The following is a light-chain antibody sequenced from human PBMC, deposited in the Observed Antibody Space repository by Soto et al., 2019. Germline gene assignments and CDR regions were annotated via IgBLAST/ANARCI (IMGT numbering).Light chain of an antibody. J-gene: IGKJ1*01. CDR3: LQDDSYPLT. V-gene: IGKV1-6*01. CDR1: QVINND. CDR2: AAS. Sequence: APPITPSPPPPSSSLCGRVTITCRASQVINNDLGWYQQKPGKAPKLLIYAASNLQSGVPSRFSGSGSGTDFTLTISSLQPEDFATYYCLQDDSYPLTFGQGTKVDIK.